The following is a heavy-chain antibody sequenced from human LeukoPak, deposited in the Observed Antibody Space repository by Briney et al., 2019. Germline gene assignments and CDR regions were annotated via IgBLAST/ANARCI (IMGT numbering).Heavy chain of an antibody. D-gene: IGHD6-13*01. Sequence: ASVKVSCKASGYTFTSYDINWVRQAPGQGLEWMGIINPSGGSTSYAQKFQGRVTMTRDTSTSTVYMELSSLRSEDTAVYYCAAFGIAAAEDLFDYWGQGTLVTVSS. J-gene: IGHJ4*02. CDR1: GYTFTSYD. V-gene: IGHV1-46*01. CDR2: INPSGGST. CDR3: AAFGIAAAEDLFDY.